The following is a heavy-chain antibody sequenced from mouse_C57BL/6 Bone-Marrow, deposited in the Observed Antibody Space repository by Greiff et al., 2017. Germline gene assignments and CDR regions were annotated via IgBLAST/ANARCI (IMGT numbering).Heavy chain of an antibody. V-gene: IGHV14-2*01. J-gene: IGHJ1*03. CDR2: IDPEDGET. Sequence: VHVKQSGAELVKPGASVKLSCTASGFNIKDYYMHWVKQRTEQGLEWIGRIDPEDGETKYAPKFQGKATITADTSSNTAYLQLSSLTSEDTAVYYCARGRGLRRYFDVWGTGTTVTVSS. CDR3: ARGRGLRRYFDV. CDR1: GFNIKDYY. D-gene: IGHD2-4*01.